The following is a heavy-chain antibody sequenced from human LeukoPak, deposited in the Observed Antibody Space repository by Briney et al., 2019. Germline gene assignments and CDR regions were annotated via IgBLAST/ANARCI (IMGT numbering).Heavy chain of an antibody. V-gene: IGHV3-9*01. Sequence: GGSLRLSCPASGFTFDDYAMHWVRQAPGKGLEWVSGISWNSGSIGYADTVKGRFTISRDNAKNSLYLQMNSPRPEDTALYYCAKGTLPDYWGQGTLVTVSS. CDR2: ISWNSGSI. J-gene: IGHJ4*02. CDR3: AKGTLPDY. CDR1: GFTFDDYA.